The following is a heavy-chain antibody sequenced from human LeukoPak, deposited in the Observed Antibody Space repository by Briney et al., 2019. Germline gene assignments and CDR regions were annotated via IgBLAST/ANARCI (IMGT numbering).Heavy chain of an antibody. D-gene: IGHD3-22*01. CDR3: AKDGGPGNCDSSGYYQPPFDY. J-gene: IGHJ4*02. CDR2: ISYDGSNK. CDR1: GFTFSSYG. V-gene: IGHV3-30*18. Sequence: PGGSLRLSCAASGFTFSSYGMHWVRQAPGKGLEWVAVISYDGSNKYYADSVKGRFTISRDNSKNTLYLQMNSLRAEDTAVYYCAKDGGPGNCDSSGYYQPPFDYWGQGTLVTVSS.